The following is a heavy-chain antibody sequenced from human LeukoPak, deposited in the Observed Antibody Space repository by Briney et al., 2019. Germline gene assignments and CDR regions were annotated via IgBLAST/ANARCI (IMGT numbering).Heavy chain of an antibody. Sequence: SETLSLTCAVYGGSFSGYYWSWIRQPPGKGLEWIGEINHSGSTNYNPALESRLTISVDTSKNQFSLKLSSVTAADTAVYYCAGGMVRAKYYYYGMDVWGKGTTVTVS. CDR2: INHSGST. CDR1: GGSFSGYY. J-gene: IGHJ6*04. D-gene: IGHD3-10*01. V-gene: IGHV4-34*01. CDR3: AGGMVRAKYYYYGMDV.